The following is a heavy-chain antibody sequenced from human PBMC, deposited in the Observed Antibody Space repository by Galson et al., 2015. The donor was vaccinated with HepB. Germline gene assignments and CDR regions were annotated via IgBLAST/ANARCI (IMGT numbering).Heavy chain of an antibody. J-gene: IGHJ4*02. V-gene: IGHV4-61*03. D-gene: IGHD2-2*01. CDR1: GGSVNSGNYY. CDR3: ARVRSLLSCPSPTCSHS. CDR2: ISYSGST. Sequence: TLSLTCTVSGGSVNSGNYYWSWIRQPPGKGLEWIGYISYSGSTHYNPSLKSRVTISVDTSKNHFSLKLSSVTAADTAVYYCARVRSLLSCPSPTCSHSWGQGTLVTVSS.